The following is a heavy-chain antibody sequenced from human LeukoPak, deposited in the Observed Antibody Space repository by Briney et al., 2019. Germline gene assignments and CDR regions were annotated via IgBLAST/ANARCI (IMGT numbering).Heavy chain of an antibody. Sequence: NPSETLSLTCTASGDSISNYYWSWIRQPPGKGLEWIGYIYYSGNTDYNPSLKSRVTISVDTSKNQFSLRLNSVTAADTAVYYCARYRNEALFAFDIWGQGTMVTVSS. V-gene: IGHV4-59*01. J-gene: IGHJ3*02. CDR2: IYYSGNT. D-gene: IGHD1-14*01. CDR1: GDSISNYY. CDR3: ARYRNEALFAFDI.